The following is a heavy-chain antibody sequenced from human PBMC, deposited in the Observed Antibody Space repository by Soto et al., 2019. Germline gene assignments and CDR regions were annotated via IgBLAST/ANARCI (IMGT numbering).Heavy chain of an antibody. CDR3: ASKGIAAAGFYYYGMDV. CDR2: IIPIFGTA. D-gene: IGHD6-13*01. CDR1: GGTFSSYA. V-gene: IGHV1-69*06. Sequence: GASVKVSCKASGGTFSSYAISWVRQAPGQGLEWMGGIIPIFGTANYAQKFQGRVTITADKSTSTAYMELSSLRSEDTAVYYCASKGIAAAGFYYYGMDVWGQGTTVTVSS. J-gene: IGHJ6*02.